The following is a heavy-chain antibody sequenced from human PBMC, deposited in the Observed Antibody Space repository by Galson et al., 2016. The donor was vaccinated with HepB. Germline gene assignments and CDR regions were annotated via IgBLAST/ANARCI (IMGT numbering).Heavy chain of an antibody. D-gene: IGHD2-15*01. CDR1: GYSFASYG. CDR3: ARDRGDCSGGSCYGAY. V-gene: IGHV1-18*01. CDR2: ISVYNGNT. Sequence: SVKVSCKASGYSFASYGITWVRQAPGQGLEWVGWISVYNGNTKVGQKFQGRATMTTDTFTSTAYMEVRSLRSDDTAVYYCARDRGDCSGGSCYGAYWGQGTLVTVSS. J-gene: IGHJ4*02.